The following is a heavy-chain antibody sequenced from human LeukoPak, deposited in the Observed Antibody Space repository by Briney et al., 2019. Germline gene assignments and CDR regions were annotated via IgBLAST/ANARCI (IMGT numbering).Heavy chain of an antibody. CDR1: GFTFSSYG. CDR2: ISGSGGST. CDR3: AKDSSGSYPGESFDI. Sequence: PGGSLRLSCAASGFTFSSYGMHWVRQAPGKGLEWVSGISGSGGSTYYADSVKRRFTISRDNSKNTLYLQMNSLRAEDTAVYYCAKDSSGSYPGESFDIWGQGTMVTVSS. V-gene: IGHV3-23*01. D-gene: IGHD1-26*01. J-gene: IGHJ3*02.